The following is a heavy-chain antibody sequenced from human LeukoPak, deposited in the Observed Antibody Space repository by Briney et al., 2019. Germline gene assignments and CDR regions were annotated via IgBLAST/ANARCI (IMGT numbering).Heavy chain of an antibody. CDR1: GGTFSSYA. V-gene: IGHV1-46*01. J-gene: IGHJ4*02. CDR2: INPSGGST. Sequence: ASVKVSCKASGGTFSSYAISWVRQAPGQGLEWMGIINPSGGSTSYAQKFQGRVTMTRDTSTSTVYMELSSLRSEDTAVYYCARAPNYDFWSGYYGDFDYWGQGTLVTVSS. D-gene: IGHD3-3*01. CDR3: ARAPNYDFWSGYYGDFDY.